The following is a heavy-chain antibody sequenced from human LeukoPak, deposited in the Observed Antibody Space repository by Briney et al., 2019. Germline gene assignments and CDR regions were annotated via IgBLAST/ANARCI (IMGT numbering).Heavy chain of an antibody. CDR2: ISAYNGNT. CDR1: GYTFTSYG. V-gene: IGHV1-18*01. J-gene: IGHJ5*02. CDR3: ARDYQLLLLWDCFDP. Sequence: GASVKVSCKASGYTFTSYGISWVRQAPGQGLEWMGWISAYNGNTNYAQKLQGRVTLTTDTSTSTAYMELRSLRSDDTAVYYCARDYQLLLLWDCFDPWGQGTLVSVSS. D-gene: IGHD2-2*01.